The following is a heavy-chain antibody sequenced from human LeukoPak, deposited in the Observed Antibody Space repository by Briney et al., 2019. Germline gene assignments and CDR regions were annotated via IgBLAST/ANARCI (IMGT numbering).Heavy chain of an antibody. CDR2: IIPIFGRA. D-gene: IGHD6-13*01. V-gene: IGHV1-69*05. Sequence: VKVSCKASGGTFSSYAISWVRQAPGQGLEWMGGIIPIFGRANYAQKFQGRVTITTDESTSTAYMELSSLRSEDTAVYYCARGYSSSWYSPDYWGQGTLVTVSS. CDR1: GGTFSSYA. CDR3: ARGYSSSWYSPDY. J-gene: IGHJ4*02.